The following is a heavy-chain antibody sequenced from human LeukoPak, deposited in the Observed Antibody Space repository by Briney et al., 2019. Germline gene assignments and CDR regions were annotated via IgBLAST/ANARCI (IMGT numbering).Heavy chain of an antibody. J-gene: IGHJ4*02. CDR2: IYLGDSDT. CDR1: GFSFTTYG. Sequence: GQSLKISCKGSGFSFTTYGIGWVRQPPGKGLEGMGIIYLGDSDTRYSPSFQGQVTISGDKSINSAYVQWSNVKASNTAMYYGARRACSGDSSLDYWGQGTLVTVSS. D-gene: IGHD2-15*01. CDR3: ARRACSGDSSLDY. V-gene: IGHV5-51*01.